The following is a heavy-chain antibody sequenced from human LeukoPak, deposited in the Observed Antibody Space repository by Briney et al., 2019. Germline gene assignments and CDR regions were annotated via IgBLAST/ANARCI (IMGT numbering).Heavy chain of an antibody. Sequence: SETLSLTCAAYGGSFSGYYWSWIRQTPGKWLEYIGSINYSGTTYCKSSLKSRVTISVDTSKNQFSLELSSVTAADTAVYYCAKHQVGTTQDHWGQGTLVTVSS. CDR2: INYSGTT. V-gene: IGHV4-34*01. D-gene: IGHD5-12*01. CDR1: GGSFSGYY. J-gene: IGHJ4*02. CDR3: AKHQVGTTQDH.